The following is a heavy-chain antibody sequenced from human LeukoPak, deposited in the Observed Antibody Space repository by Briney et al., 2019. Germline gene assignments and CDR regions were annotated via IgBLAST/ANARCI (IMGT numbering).Heavy chain of an antibody. CDR3: ARDRGGYYGSGSYGNWFDP. D-gene: IGHD3-10*01. CDR2: IYTSGST. CDR1: GVSISSYY. J-gene: IGHJ5*02. V-gene: IGHV4-4*07. Sequence: SETLSLTCTVSGVSISSYYWSWLRQPAGKGREWIGRIYTSGSTNYNPSLKSRVTMSVATSKNQFSLKLSSVTAADTAVYYCARDRGGYYGSGSYGNWFDPWGQGTLVTVSS.